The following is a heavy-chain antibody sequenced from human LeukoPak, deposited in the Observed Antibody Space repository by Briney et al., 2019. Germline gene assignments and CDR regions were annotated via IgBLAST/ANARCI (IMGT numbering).Heavy chain of an antibody. V-gene: IGHV3-9*01. CDR2: ISWNSGSI. Sequence: HTGGSLRLSCAGSGFIFNNYAMHWVRQPPGKGLEWVSGISWNSGSIDYADSVKGRLTNSRDNAKNSLYLQMNSLRVEDTAFYYCAKDNRRHYTSGPNPDSLHWGQGALVTVSS. D-gene: IGHD6-19*01. J-gene: IGHJ4*02. CDR1: GFIFNNYA. CDR3: AKDNRRHYTSGPNPDSLH.